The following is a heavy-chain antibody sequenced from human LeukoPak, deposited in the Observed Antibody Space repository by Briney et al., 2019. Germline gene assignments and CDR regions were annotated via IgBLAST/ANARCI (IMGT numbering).Heavy chain of an antibody. Sequence: SETLSLTCAVYGGSFSGYYWSWIRQPPGKGLEWIGEINHSGSTNYNPSLKSRVTISVDTSKNQFSLKLSSVTAADTAVYYCARGRRGYSYWGQGTLVTVPS. D-gene: IGHD5-18*01. V-gene: IGHV4-34*01. CDR1: GGSFSGYY. CDR3: ARGRRGYSY. J-gene: IGHJ4*02. CDR2: INHSGST.